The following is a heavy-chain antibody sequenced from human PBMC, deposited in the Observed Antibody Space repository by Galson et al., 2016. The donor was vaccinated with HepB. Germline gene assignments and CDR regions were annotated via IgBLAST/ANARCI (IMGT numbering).Heavy chain of an antibody. J-gene: IGHJ6*02. D-gene: IGHD5-18*01. V-gene: IGHV1-46*01. CDR2: INPSGGST. Sequence: SVKVSCKASGYTFTSYYLHWVRQAPGQGLEWMGIINPSGGSTSYAQKFQGRVTMTRDTSTSTVYMELSSLRSEDTAVYYCARLAMVKRGYGVWGQGTTVTVSS. CDR1: GYTFTSYY. CDR3: ARLAMVKRGYGV.